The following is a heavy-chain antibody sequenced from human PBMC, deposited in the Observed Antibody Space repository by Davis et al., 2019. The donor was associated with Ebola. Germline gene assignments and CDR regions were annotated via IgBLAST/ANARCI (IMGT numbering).Heavy chain of an antibody. J-gene: IGHJ5*02. CDR1: GFTFSSYW. D-gene: IGHD4-11*01. CDR2: INSDGSST. CDR3: ARLSCSGGSCTYSQSFFNH. Sequence: HTGGSLRLSCAASGFTFSSYWMHWVRQAPGKGLVWVSRINSDGSSTSYADSVKGRFTISRDNAKNTLYLQMNSLRAEDSAVYYCARLSCSGGSCTYSQSFFNHWGQGTLVTVSS. V-gene: IGHV3-74*01.